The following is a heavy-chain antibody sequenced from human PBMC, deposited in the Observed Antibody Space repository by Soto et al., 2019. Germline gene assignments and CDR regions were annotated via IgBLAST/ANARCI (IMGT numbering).Heavy chain of an antibody. V-gene: IGHV3-30*18. CDR3: AKDFSRGPMGMSLDS. D-gene: IGHD1-26*01. CDR2: ISSDGSNK. CDR1: GFSFSDFG. J-gene: IGHJ4*02. Sequence: QVQLVESGGGVVHPGRSLRLSCAASGFSFSDFGMHWVRQAPGKGLEWLALISSDGSNKFYADSVRGRFTVSRDRSENTLHLHMNAVRIDDTSMHYCAKDFSRGPMGMSLDSWGQGTLVIVSS.